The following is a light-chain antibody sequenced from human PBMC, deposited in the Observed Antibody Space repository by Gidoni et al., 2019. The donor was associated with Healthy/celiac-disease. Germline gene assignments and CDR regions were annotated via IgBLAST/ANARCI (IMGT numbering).Light chain of an antibody. CDR1: SIDVGGYNY. Sequence: QSALTQPRSVSGSPGQSVTISCTGTSIDVGGYNYVHWYQQHPGKSPKLMIYDVSKRPSRVPDRFSGSKSGNTASLTISVLQAEDEADYYCCSYAGSYTLEVFGGGTKLTVL. J-gene: IGLJ3*02. CDR3: CSYAGSYTLEV. V-gene: IGLV2-11*01. CDR2: DVS.